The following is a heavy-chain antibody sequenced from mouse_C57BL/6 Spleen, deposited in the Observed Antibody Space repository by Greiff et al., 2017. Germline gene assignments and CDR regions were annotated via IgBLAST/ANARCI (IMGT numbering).Heavy chain of an antibody. CDR1: GYTFTDYN. CDR3: ARPGSSPFDY. D-gene: IGHD1-1*01. J-gene: IGHJ2*01. V-gene: IGHV1-22*01. Sequence: VHVKQSGPELVKPGASVKMSCKASGYTFTDYNMHWVKQSHGKSLEWIGYINPNNGGTSYNQKFKGKATLTVNKSSSTAYMELRSLTSEDSAVYYCARPGSSPFDYWGQGTTLTVSS. CDR2: INPNNGGT.